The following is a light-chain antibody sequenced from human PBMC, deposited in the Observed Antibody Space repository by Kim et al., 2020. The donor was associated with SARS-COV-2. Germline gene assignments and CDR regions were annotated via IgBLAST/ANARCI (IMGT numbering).Light chain of an antibody. CDR1: QDVSTR. CDR2: SAS. CDR3: QQASSFPPT. Sequence: DIQMTQSPSSVSASVGDRVTISCRANQDVSTRLAWYQQKPGKAPKLLIYSASNLQSGVRSTFIGSGSGTDFSLTISSLQPEDSATYYCQQASSFPPTFGQGTKVDIK. J-gene: IGKJ1*01. V-gene: IGKV1D-12*01.